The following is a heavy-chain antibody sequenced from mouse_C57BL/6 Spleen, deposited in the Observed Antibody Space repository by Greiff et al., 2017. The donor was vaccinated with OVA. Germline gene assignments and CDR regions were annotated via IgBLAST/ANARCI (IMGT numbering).Heavy chain of an antibody. CDR2: IYPSDSDT. Sequence: VQLQQPGAELVRPGSSVQLSCKASGYTFTSYWMDWVKQRPGQGLEWIGNIYPSDSDTYYNQKFQDKATLTVDKSSSTAYMQLSSLTSEDSAVYYCARTPDYDEDAMDYWGQGTSVTVSS. V-gene: IGHV1-61*01. CDR1: GYTFTSYW. J-gene: IGHJ4*01. CDR3: ARTPDYDEDAMDY. D-gene: IGHD2-4*01.